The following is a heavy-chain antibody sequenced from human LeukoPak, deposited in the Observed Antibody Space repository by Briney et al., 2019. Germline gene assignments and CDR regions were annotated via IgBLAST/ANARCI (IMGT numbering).Heavy chain of an antibody. CDR3: AKDGAGRHYFDY. D-gene: IGHD3-16*01. CDR2: ISHSGSNM. Sequence: GGSLRLSCAASGFTFSDYYMSWIRQAPGKGLEWVSYISHSGSNMYHADSVKGRFTISRDNPKNTVYLQMNSLRDEDTAVYYCAKDGAGRHYFDYWGQGTLVTVSS. CDR1: GFTFSDYY. V-gene: IGHV3-11*04. J-gene: IGHJ4*02.